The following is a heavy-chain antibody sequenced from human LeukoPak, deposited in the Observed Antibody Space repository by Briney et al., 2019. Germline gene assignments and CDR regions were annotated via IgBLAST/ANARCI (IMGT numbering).Heavy chain of an antibody. Sequence: SETLSLTCAVYGGSFSGYYWSWIRQPPGKGLEWIGSIYYSGGTYYNPSLKSRVTISVDTSENQFSLKLSSVTAADTAVYYCARLDTSVGGMDVWGQGATVTVSS. CDR1: GGSFSGYY. CDR3: ARLDTSVGGMDV. D-gene: IGHD3-22*01. CDR2: IYYSGGT. J-gene: IGHJ6*02. V-gene: IGHV4-34*01.